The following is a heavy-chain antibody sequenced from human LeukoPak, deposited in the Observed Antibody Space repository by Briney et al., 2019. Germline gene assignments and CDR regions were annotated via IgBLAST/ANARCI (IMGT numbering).Heavy chain of an antibody. J-gene: IGHJ4*02. Sequence: GGALKISCKGSGYSFTSYWIGWVRPMPGKGLGWMGIIYPGDSDTRYSPSFQGQVTISADKSISTAYLQWSSLKASDTAMYYCARHKPSSSWYWREYYFDYWGQGTLVTVSS. D-gene: IGHD6-13*01. V-gene: IGHV5-51*01. CDR3: ARHKPSSSWYWREYYFDY. CDR2: IYPGDSDT. CDR1: GYSFTSYW.